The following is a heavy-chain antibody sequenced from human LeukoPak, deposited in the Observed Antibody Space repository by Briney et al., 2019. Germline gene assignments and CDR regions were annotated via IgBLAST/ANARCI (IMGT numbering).Heavy chain of an antibody. CDR3: ARPSLMAFDI. CDR1: GFTLSNYW. V-gene: IGHV3-74*01. J-gene: IGHJ3*02. Sequence: GGSLRLSCAASGFTLSNYWMHWVRQAPERGLVWVSRINSDGSSTSYADSVKGRFTISRDNAKNTLYLQMNSLRAADTAVYYCARPSLMAFDIWGQGTMVTVSS. CDR2: INSDGSST.